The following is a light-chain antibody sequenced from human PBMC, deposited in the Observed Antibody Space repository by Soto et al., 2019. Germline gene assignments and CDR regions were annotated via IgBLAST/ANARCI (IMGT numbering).Light chain of an antibody. CDR2: KAS. Sequence: DIQMTQSPSTLSASVGDRVTITCRARQSISSWLAWYQQKPGKAPKLLIYKASSLESGVPSRFSGSGSGTEFTLTIRSLQPDDFATYDCQQYNSYFYTFGKGTKLEIK. J-gene: IGKJ2*01. CDR1: QSISSW. CDR3: QQYNSYFYT. V-gene: IGKV1-5*03.